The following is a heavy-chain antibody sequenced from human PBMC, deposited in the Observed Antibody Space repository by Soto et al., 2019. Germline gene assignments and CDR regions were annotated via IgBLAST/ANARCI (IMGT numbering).Heavy chain of an antibody. CDR3: ARDRRESEDIVVVVAATSPRGAFDI. CDR1: GYTFTSYY. J-gene: IGHJ3*02. D-gene: IGHD2-15*01. CDR2: INPSGGST. Sequence: ASVKVSCKASGYTFTSYYMHWVRQAPGQGLEWMGIINPSGGSTSYAQKFQGRVTMTRDTSTSTVYMELSSLRSEDTAVYYCARDRRESEDIVVVVAATSPRGAFDIWGQGTMVTVSS. V-gene: IGHV1-46*01.